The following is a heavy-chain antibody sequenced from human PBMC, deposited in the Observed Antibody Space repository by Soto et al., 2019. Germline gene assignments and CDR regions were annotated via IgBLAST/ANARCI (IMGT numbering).Heavy chain of an antibody. Sequence: EVQLLESGGGLVQPGGSPRLSCAASGFTFSRNAMSWVRQAPGKGLEWVSAISGSDNSTYYADSVKGRFTISRDNSKNTLYLQMSSLRADDTAVYYCAPMGVWGQGTTVTVSS. V-gene: IGHV3-23*01. CDR3: APMGV. J-gene: IGHJ6*02. CDR2: ISGSDNST. CDR1: GFTFSRNA.